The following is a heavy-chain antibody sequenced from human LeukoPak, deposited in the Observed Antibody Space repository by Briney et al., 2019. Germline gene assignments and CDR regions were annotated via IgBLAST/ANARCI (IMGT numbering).Heavy chain of an antibody. CDR2: INPNSGGT. V-gene: IGHV1-2*02. CDR1: GYTFTGYY. Sequence: ASVKVSCKTSGYTFTGYYMHWVRRAPGQGLEWMGWINPNSGGTNYAQKFQGRVTLTKDTSTSTAYMELSRLRSDDTAVYYCARNYDSSGYPLYYYYMDVWGKGTTVTVSS. CDR3: ARNYDSSGYPLYYYYMDV. D-gene: IGHD3-22*01. J-gene: IGHJ6*03.